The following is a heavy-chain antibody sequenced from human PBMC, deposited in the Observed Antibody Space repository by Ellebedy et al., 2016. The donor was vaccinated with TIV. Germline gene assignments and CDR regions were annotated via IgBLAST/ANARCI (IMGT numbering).Heavy chain of an antibody. CDR2: ISAYNGNT. CDR3: AKQHLVPRYYYGMDV. CDR1: GYTFTSYG. Sequence: ASVKVSXKASGYTFTSYGISWVRQAPGQGLEWMGWISAYNGNTNYAQKLQGRVTMTTDTSTSTAYMELSSLRSEDTAVYYCAKQHLVPRYYYGMDVWGQGTTVTVSS. D-gene: IGHD6-13*01. V-gene: IGHV1-18*01. J-gene: IGHJ6*02.